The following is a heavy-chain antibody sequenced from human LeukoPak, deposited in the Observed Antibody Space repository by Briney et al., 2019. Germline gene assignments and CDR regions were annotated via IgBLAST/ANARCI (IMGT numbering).Heavy chain of an antibody. J-gene: IGHJ4*02. CDR3: ARQLYGDYVDY. CDR1: GYSISSGYY. CDR2: IYHSGST. Sequence: SETLSLTCAVSGYSISSGYYWGWIRQPPGKGLEWIGSIYHSGSTYYNPSLKSRVTISVDTSKNQFSLKLSSVTAADTAVYYCARQLYGDYVDYWGQGTLATASS. D-gene: IGHD4-17*01. V-gene: IGHV4-38-2*01.